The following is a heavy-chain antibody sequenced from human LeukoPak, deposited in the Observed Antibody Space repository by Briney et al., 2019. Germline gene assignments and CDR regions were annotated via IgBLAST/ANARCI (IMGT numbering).Heavy chain of an antibody. V-gene: IGHV4-34*01. CDR2: INHSGGT. Sequence: SETLSLTCAVYGGSFSGYSWNWIRQPPVKGLEWIGEINHSGGTNYNPSLKSRVTISVDTSRKQFSLKLSSVTAADTAVYYCARVGESYYGGRIFDYWGQGTLVTVSS. J-gene: IGHJ4*02. D-gene: IGHD3-10*01. CDR1: GGSFSGYS. CDR3: ARVGESYYGGRIFDY.